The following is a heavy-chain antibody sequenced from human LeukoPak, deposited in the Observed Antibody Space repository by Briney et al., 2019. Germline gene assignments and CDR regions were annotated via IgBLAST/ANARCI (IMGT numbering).Heavy chain of an antibody. D-gene: IGHD5-18*01. V-gene: IGHV4-31*03. Sequence: SETLSLTCTVSGGSISSGGYYWSWIRQHPRKGLEWIGYIYYSGSTYYNPSLKSRVTISVDTSKNQFSLKLSSVTAADTAVYYCAGEIDTAMVTSDYWGQGTLVTVSS. CDR3: AGEIDTAMVTSDY. J-gene: IGHJ4*02. CDR2: IYYSGST. CDR1: GGSISSGGYY.